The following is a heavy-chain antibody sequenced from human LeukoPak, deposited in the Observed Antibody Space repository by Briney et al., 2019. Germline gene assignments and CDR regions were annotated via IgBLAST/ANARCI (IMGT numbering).Heavy chain of an antibody. CDR3: ARALYSSSSLEAAFFDY. Sequence: PGGSLRLSCAASGFTFSSYAMSWVRQAPGKGLEWVSAISGSGGSTYYADSVKGRFTISRDNSKNTLYLQMNSLRAEDTAVYYCARALYSSSSLEAAFFDYWGQGTLVTVSS. J-gene: IGHJ4*02. D-gene: IGHD6-6*01. CDR2: ISGSGGST. V-gene: IGHV3-23*01. CDR1: GFTFSSYA.